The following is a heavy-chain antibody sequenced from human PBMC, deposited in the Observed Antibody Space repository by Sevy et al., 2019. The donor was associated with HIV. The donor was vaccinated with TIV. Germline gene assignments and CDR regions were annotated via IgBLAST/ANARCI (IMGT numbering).Heavy chain of an antibody. D-gene: IGHD4-17*01. CDR2: ISNSGTNI. CDR3: ARDLPPSATTVAHFEY. CDR1: GFRFSSYE. V-gene: IGHV3-48*03. Sequence: GGSLRLSCAASGFRFSSYEMNWVRQAPGKGLEWVASISNSGTNIYYSDSVRGRFTIPRDTAKNSLYLQMNSLRDEYTAVYYCARDLPPSATTVAHFEYWGQGTLVTVSS. J-gene: IGHJ4*02.